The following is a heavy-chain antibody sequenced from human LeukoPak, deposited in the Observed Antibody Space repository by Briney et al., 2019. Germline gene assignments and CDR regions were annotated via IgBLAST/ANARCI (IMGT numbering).Heavy chain of an antibody. V-gene: IGHV3-48*03. CDR2: ISSSGSTI. CDR3: ARGADGVSSNSRGWFDP. Sequence: QPGGSLRLSCAASGFTFSSYEMNWVRQAPGKGLEWVSYISSSGSTIYYADSVKGRFTLSRDNAKNSLYLQMNTLRAEDTAVYSCARGADGVSSNSRGWFDPWGQGTLVTVSS. D-gene: IGHD2-8*01. CDR1: GFTFSSYE. J-gene: IGHJ5*02.